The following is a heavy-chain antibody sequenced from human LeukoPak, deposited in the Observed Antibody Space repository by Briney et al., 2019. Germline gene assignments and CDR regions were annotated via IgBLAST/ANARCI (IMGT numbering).Heavy chain of an antibody. CDR2: ISSSSSYI. Sequence: GGSLRLSCAASGFTFSSYSMNWVRQAPGKGLEWVSSISSSSSYIYYADSVKGRFTISRDNAKNSLYLQMNSLRAEDTAVYYCARDRQRFLEWLPHPYYFDYWGQGTLVTVSP. J-gene: IGHJ4*02. V-gene: IGHV3-21*01. D-gene: IGHD3-3*01. CDR1: GFTFSSYS. CDR3: ARDRQRFLEWLPHPYYFDY.